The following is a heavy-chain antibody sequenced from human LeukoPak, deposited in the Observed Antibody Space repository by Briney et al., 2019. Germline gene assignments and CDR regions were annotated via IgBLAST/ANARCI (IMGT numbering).Heavy chain of an antibody. CDR2: ISAYNGNT. V-gene: IGHV1-18*01. Sequence: ASVKVSCKASGYTFTSSGISWVRQAPGQGLEWMGWISAYNGNTNYAQKLQGRVTMTTDTSTSTAYMELRSLRSDDTAVYYCARDGYYYGSGSYYNVGYWGQETLVTVSS. CDR3: ARDGYYYGSGSYYNVGY. J-gene: IGHJ4*02. D-gene: IGHD3-10*01. CDR1: GYTFTSSG.